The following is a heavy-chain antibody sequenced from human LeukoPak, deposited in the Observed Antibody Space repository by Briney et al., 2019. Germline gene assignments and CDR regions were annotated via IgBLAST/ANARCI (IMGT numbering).Heavy chain of an antibody. CDR1: GFTFSSYA. D-gene: IGHD3-3*01. Sequence: GGSLRLSCAASGFTFSSYAMSWVRQAPGKGLEWVSAISGSGGSTYHADSVKGRFTISRDNSKNTLYLQMNSLRAEDTAVYYCAKWRDTYVFWSGYLAYWGKGPLVTVSS. CDR2: ISGSGGST. CDR3: AKWRDTYVFWSGYLAY. J-gene: IGHJ4*02. V-gene: IGHV3-23*01.